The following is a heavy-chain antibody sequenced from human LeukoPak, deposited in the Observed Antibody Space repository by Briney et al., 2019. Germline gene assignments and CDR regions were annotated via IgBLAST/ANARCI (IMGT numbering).Heavy chain of an antibody. V-gene: IGHV3-30-3*01. J-gene: IGHJ4*02. D-gene: IGHD3-22*01. CDR1: VFTFSSYA. CDR3: ARLSYYDSSGYPFDY. Sequence: GGSLRLSCAASVFTFSSYAMHWVRQAPGKGLEGLAGISYDGSNKYYADSVKGRFTISRDNSKTTMYLQMNSLRAEDTAVYYSARLSYYDSSGYPFDYWGQGTLVTVSS. CDR2: ISYDGSNK.